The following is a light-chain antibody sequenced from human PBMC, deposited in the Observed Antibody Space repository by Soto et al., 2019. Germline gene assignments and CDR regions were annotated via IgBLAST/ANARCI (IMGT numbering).Light chain of an antibody. J-gene: IGKJ1*01. CDR3: QQYNSYWT. CDR2: KAT. V-gene: IGKV1-5*03. CDR1: QSISSW. Sequence: DIQMTQSPSTLSASVGNRVTITCRASQSISSWLAWYQQKPGKAPKLLIYKATSLESGVPSRFSGSGSGTVFTLIISSLQPDDFATYYCQQYNSYWTFSQGTKIELK.